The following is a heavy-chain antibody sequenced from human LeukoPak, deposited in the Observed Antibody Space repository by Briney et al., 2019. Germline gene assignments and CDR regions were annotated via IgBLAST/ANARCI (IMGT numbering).Heavy chain of an antibody. J-gene: IGHJ6*02. V-gene: IGHV4-30-4*01. Sequence: SQTLSLTCTVSGGSISSGDYYWSWIRQPPGKGLEWLGYIYYSGSTYYNPSLKSRVTISVDTSKNQFSLKLSSVTAADTAVYYCARDTLMVRGVSDGEYYYYGMDVWGQGTTVTVSS. CDR1: GGSISSGDYY. CDR3: ARDTLMVRGVSDGEYYYYGMDV. D-gene: IGHD3-10*01. CDR2: IYYSGST.